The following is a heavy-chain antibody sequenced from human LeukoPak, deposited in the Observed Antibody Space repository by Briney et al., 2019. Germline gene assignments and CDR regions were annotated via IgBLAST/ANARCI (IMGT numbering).Heavy chain of an antibody. D-gene: IGHD1-26*01. CDR2: ISYDGSNK. CDR1: GFTFSSYA. V-gene: IGHV3-30*04. CDR3: ARTELGGSGSYFYYYYYMDV. Sequence: PGGSLRLSCAASGFTFSSYAMHWVRQAPGKGLEWVAVISYDGSNKYYADSVKGRFTISRDNSKNTLYLQMNSLRADDTAVYYCARTELGGSGSYFYYYYYMDVWGKGTTVTVSS. J-gene: IGHJ6*03.